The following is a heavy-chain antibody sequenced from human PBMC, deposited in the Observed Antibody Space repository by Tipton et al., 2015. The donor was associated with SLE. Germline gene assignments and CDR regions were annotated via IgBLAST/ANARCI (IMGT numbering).Heavy chain of an antibody. CDR3: ARDRRADV. V-gene: IGHV4-4*02. Sequence: TLSLTCTVSGGSISDSNWWSWVRQPPGKGLEWIGEIYHSGSTNYNPSLKSRVTISIDTSKNQFSLKLSSVTAADTAVYYCARDRRADVWGQGTTVTVSS. CDR1: GGSISDSNW. CDR2: IYHSGST. J-gene: IGHJ6*02.